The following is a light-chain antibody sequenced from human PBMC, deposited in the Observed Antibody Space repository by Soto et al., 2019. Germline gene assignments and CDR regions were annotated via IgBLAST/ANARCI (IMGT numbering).Light chain of an antibody. CDR1: QSVSSSY. Sequence: EIVLTQSPGTLSLSPGERATLSCRASQSVSSSYLTWYQQKPGQAPRLLIYGTSSRATGIPDRFSGSGSGTDFTLTISRLEPEDFAVYYWQQYGNSPYTFGQGTNLEFK. J-gene: IGKJ2*01. V-gene: IGKV3-20*01. CDR3: QQYGNSPYT. CDR2: GTS.